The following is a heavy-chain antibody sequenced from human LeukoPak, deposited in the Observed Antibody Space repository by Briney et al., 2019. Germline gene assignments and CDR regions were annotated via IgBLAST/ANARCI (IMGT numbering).Heavy chain of an antibody. J-gene: IGHJ4*02. CDR2: INHVGFT. D-gene: IGHD6-13*01. CDR3: ARLRMGSSRWLFPEDF. CDR1: GGPFSGYY. V-gene: IGHV4-34*10. Sequence: SETLSLTCAVSGGPFSGYYWAWIRQSPGKGLEWIGQINHVGFTTYNPSLQSRISMSVDTSKSQFSLKLSSVTVADTATYFCARLRMGSSRWLFPEDFWGQGTQVAVSS.